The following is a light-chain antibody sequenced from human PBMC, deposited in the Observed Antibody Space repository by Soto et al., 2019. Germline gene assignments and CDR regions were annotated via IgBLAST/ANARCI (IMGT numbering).Light chain of an antibody. CDR2: GNT. V-gene: IGLV1-40*01. Sequence: QSVLTQPPSVSGAPGQRVTISCTGSSSNIGANFDVHWYHQLPGTAPKLLIYGNTNRPSGVPDRFSGSKSGASASLAITGLQAEDEADYYCQSYDNTLSGPIYVFGSGTKLTVL. CDR1: SSNIGANFD. J-gene: IGLJ1*01. CDR3: QSYDNTLSGPIYV.